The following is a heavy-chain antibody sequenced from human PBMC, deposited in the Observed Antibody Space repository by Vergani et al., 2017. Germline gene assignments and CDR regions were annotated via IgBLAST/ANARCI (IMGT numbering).Heavy chain of an antibody. V-gene: IGHV3-23*01. D-gene: IGHD6-6*01. CDR1: GFTFSSYA. CDR3: AKDVTVHVPPNWFDP. J-gene: IGHJ5*02. Sequence: EVQLLESGGGLVQPGGSLRLSCAASGFTFSSYAMSWVRQAPGKGLEWVSGISGSGGSTYYADSVEGRFTISRDNSKNTLYLQMNSLRAEDTAVYYCAKDVTVHVPPNWFDPWGQGTLVTVSS. CDR2: ISGSGGST.